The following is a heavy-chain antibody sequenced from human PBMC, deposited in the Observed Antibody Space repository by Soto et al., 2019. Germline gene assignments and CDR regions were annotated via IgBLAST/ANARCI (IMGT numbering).Heavy chain of an antibody. D-gene: IGHD6-6*01. Sequence: GGSLRLSCAASGFTFSSYAMSWVSQAPGKGLEWVSAISGSGGSTYYADSVKGRFTISRDNSESTLYLQMNSLRAEDTAVYYCAKDWLAARPNYYYGMDVWGQGTTVTVSS. CDR1: GFTFSSYA. J-gene: IGHJ6*02. V-gene: IGHV3-23*01. CDR3: AKDWLAARPNYYYGMDV. CDR2: ISGSGGST.